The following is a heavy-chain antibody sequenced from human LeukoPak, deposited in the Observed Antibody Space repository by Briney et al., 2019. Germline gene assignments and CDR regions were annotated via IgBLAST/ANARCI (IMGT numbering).Heavy chain of an antibody. D-gene: IGHD6-13*01. CDR1: GFTFSSYG. CDR3: AKCKRRSSGYSHYFDY. J-gene: IGHJ4*02. V-gene: IGHV3-30*02. Sequence: PGGSLRLSCAASGFTFSSYGMHWVRQAPGKGLEWVAFIRYDGSNKYYADSVKGRFTISRDNSKNTLYLQMNSLRAEDTAVYYCAKCKRRSSGYSHYFDYWGQGTLVTVSS. CDR2: IRYDGSNK.